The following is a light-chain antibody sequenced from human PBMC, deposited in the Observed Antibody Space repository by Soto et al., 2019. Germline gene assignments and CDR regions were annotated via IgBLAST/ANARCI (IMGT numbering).Light chain of an antibody. Sequence: QSALTQPPSASGTPGQRVTISCSGSSSNIGSDFVYWYQQLPGTAPKLLIYHNYQRPSGVPDRFSGSKSVTSGSLAISDLRSEDEADYYCSAWDASLSAYVFGAGTKLTVL. CDR3: SAWDASLSAYV. CDR1: SSNIGSDF. J-gene: IGLJ1*01. V-gene: IGLV1-47*01. CDR2: HNY.